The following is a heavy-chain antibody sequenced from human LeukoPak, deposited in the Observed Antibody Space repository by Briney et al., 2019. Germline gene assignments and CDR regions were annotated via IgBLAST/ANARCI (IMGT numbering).Heavy chain of an antibody. D-gene: IGHD4-17*01. CDR1: GGSISSSSYY. V-gene: IGHV4-39*01. CDR2: IYYSGST. Sequence: PSETLSLTCTVSGGSISSSSYYWGWIRQPPGKGLEWIGSIYYSGSTYYNLSLKSRVTISVDTSKNQFSLKLSSVTAADTAVYYCARLTVTSLYGYYYYMDVWGKGTTVTVSS. CDR3: ARLTVTSLYGYYYYMDV. J-gene: IGHJ6*03.